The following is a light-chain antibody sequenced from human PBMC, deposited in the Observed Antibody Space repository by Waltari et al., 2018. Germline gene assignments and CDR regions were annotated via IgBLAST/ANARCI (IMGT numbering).Light chain of an antibody. CDR2: QAS. V-gene: IGKV1-5*03. CDR3: QQYNHYPLA. J-gene: IGKJ4*01. CDR1: QSISTY. Sequence: DIQMTQSPSTLSASVGDRVTITCRASQSISTYLAWYQQKPGKGPRLLIYQASSLENEVPSRFSGSGSGTEFTLTISNLQPDDFATFYCQQYNHYPLAFGGGTKVEIK.